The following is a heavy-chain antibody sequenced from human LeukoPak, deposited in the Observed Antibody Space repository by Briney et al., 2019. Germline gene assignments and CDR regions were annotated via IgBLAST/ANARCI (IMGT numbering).Heavy chain of an antibody. V-gene: IGHV3-21*01. D-gene: IGHD6-13*01. J-gene: IGHJ4*02. Sequence: PGGSLRLSCVASGFTFSSYSMNWVRQAPGKGLEWVSSISSSSTYIYYADSVKGRFTVSRDNAKNSLYLQMNSLRAEDTAVYFCASQYTSSRIFDDWGQGTLVTVSP. CDR2: ISSSSTYI. CDR3: ASQYTSSRIFDD. CDR1: GFTFSSYS.